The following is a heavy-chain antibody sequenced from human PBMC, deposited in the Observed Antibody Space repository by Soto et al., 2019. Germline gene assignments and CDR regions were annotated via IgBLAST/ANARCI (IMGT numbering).Heavy chain of an antibody. Sequence: ASVKGSCKASGYTFTSYAMHWVRQAPGQRLEWMGWINAGNGNTKYSQKFQGRVTITRDTSASTAYMELSSLRSEDTAVYYCARGPTYYYDSSAHSGLDYWGQGTLVTGSS. J-gene: IGHJ4*02. D-gene: IGHD3-22*01. V-gene: IGHV1-3*01. CDR1: GYTFTSYA. CDR2: INAGNGNT. CDR3: ARGPTYYYDSSAHSGLDY.